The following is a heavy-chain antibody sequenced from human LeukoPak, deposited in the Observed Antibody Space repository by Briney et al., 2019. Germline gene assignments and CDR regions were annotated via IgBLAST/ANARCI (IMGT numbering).Heavy chain of an antibody. V-gene: IGHV4-59*12. CDR3: ARSVEMATRSFDY. CDR2: INYSGST. CDR1: GGSISSYY. J-gene: IGHJ4*02. Sequence: KPSETLSLTCTVSGGSISSYYWSWIRQPPGKGLEWIGYINYSGSTNYNPSLRSRVTMSVDTSKNQFSLKLSSVTAADTAVYYCARSVEMATRSFDYWGQGTLVTVSS. D-gene: IGHD5-24*01.